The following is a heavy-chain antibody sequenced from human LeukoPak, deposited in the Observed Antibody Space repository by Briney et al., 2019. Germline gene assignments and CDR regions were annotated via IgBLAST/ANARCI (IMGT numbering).Heavy chain of an antibody. J-gene: IGHJ4*02. CDR3: ARGRDIVVVVAATPFDY. CDR1: GGSISSHY. D-gene: IGHD2-15*01. Sequence: KPSETLSLTCTVSGGSISSHYWSWIRQPPGKGLEWIGYIYYSGSTNYNPSLKSRVTISVDTSKNQFSLKLSSVTAADTAVYYCARGRDIVVVVAATPFDYWGQGTLVTVSS. CDR2: IYYSGST. V-gene: IGHV4-59*11.